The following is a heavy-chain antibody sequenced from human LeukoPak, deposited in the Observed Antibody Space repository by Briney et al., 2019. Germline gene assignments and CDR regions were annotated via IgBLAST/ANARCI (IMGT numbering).Heavy chain of an antibody. CDR2: MNPNSGNT. J-gene: IGHJ6*03. D-gene: IGHD5-12*01. CDR1: GYTFTSYD. Sequence: ASVKVSCKASGYTFTSYDINWVRQATGQGLEWMGWMNPNSGNTGYAQKFQGRVTMTRNTSISTAYMELSSLRSEDTAVYYCARDGSGYDYYYYYYMDVWGKGTTVTISS. CDR3: ARDGSGYDYYYYYYMDV. V-gene: IGHV1-8*01.